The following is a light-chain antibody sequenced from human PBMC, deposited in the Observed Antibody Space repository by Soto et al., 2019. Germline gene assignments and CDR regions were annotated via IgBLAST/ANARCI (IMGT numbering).Light chain of an antibody. CDR2: DVS. CDR3: SSYATSSTLDVV. J-gene: IGLJ2*01. CDR1: SRDFGGYTY. Sequence: QSALTQPASVSGSPGQSITISCTGTSRDFGGYTYVSWYQQHPGKAPKLIIYDVSNQPSGVSYRLSGPESGNTASLTISGLQADDEADYCCSSYATSSTLDVVFGGGTKLTVL. V-gene: IGLV2-14*01.